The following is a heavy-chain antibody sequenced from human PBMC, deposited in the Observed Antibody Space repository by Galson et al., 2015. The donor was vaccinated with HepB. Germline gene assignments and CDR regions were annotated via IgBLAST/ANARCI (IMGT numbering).Heavy chain of an antibody. CDR3: ARQNLHGSGTYGF. CDR1: GYNFINYS. J-gene: IGHJ4*02. Sequence: SVKVSCKASGYNFINYSLIWLRQAPGQGLEWMGWINTDTGNPTYAQGVTGRFVFSLDTSVTTAYLQITSLKAEDTAGYYCARQNLHGSGTYGFWGQGTLVTVS. D-gene: IGHD3-10*01. V-gene: IGHV7-4-1*02. CDR2: INTDTGNP.